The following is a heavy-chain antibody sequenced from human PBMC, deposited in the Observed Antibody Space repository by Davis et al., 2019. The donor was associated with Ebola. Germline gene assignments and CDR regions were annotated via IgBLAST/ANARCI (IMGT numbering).Heavy chain of an antibody. CDR1: GGSFSGYY. CDR3: TREGGGSWGY. Sequence: ETLSLTCAVYGGSFSGYYWSWIRQPPGKGLEWVANIRQDGSEKYYVDSVEGRFAISRDNANNSLFLQMNSLRVEDTAVYYCTREGGGSWGYWGQGTLVTVSS. D-gene: IGHD2-15*01. V-gene: IGHV3-7*01. CDR2: IRQDGSEK. J-gene: IGHJ4*02.